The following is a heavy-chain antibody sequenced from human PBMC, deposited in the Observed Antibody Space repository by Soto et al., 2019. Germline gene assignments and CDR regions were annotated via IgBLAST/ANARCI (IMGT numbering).Heavy chain of an antibody. Sequence: DVLLSASGGGLVHPGGSLRVSCAASGFTFNNYAMNWVRQIPGKGLEWVSSISGNAGSTWYADSVKGRFTISRDNSQGTVSLQMSSLRADDPAIYYCAKGIHVMVVPGTAYFDSWGRGTLVTVSS. J-gene: IGHJ4*02. CDR1: GFTFNNYA. CDR2: ISGNAGST. V-gene: IGHV3-23*01. CDR3: AKGIHVMVVPGTAYFDS. D-gene: IGHD2-21*02.